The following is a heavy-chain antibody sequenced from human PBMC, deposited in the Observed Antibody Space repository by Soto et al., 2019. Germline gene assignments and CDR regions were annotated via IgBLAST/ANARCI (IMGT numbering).Heavy chain of an antibody. Sequence: SETLSLTCTVSGGSFSSYFWSWIWQPPGKGLEWIGYIYYSGNTNYNPSLKSRVTMSIDTSKNQFSLKLSSVTAADTAVYYCARVQATVTSFDHWGQGILVTVSS. J-gene: IGHJ4*02. CDR3: ARVQATVTSFDH. V-gene: IGHV4-59*01. CDR2: IYYSGNT. CDR1: GGSFSSYF. D-gene: IGHD4-17*01.